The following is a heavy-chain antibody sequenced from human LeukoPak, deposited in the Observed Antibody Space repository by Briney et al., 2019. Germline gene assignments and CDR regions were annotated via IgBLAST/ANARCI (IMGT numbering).Heavy chain of an antibody. Sequence: SVKVSCKASGGTFSSYAISWVRQAPGQGLEWMGGIIPIFGTANYAQKFQGRVTITADESTSTAYMELSSLRSENTAVYYCAREGYDILTGYHYGQNWFDPWGQGTLVTVSS. CDR2: IIPIFGTA. CDR3: AREGYDILTGYHYGQNWFDP. J-gene: IGHJ5*02. D-gene: IGHD3-9*01. V-gene: IGHV1-69*01. CDR1: GGTFSSYA.